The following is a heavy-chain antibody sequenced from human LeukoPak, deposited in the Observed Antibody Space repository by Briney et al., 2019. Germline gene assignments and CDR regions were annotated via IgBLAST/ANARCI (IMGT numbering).Heavy chain of an antibody. CDR2: IYHSGST. D-gene: IGHD4-23*01. V-gene: IGHV4-30-2*01. CDR1: GGSISSGGYS. Sequence: SETLSLTCAVSGGSISSGGYSGSWIRQPPGKGLEWIGYIYHSGSTYYNPSLKSRVTISVDRSKNQFSLKLSSVTAADTAVYYCARGGGSRGTWFDYWGQGTLVTVSS. J-gene: IGHJ4*02. CDR3: ARGGGSRGTWFDY.